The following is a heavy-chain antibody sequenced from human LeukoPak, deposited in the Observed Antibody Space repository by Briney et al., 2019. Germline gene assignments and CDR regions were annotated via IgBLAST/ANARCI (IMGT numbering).Heavy chain of an antibody. J-gene: IGHJ4*02. CDR2: ISSSSSYI. V-gene: IGHV3-21*01. CDR3: ARDKYSHDY. Sequence: GGSLRLSCAASGFTFSSYNMNWVRQAPGRGLEWVSSISSSSSYIYYADSVKGRFTISRDNANSSLYLEMNSLRAEDTAVYYCARDKYSHDYWGQGTLVTVSS. D-gene: IGHD2-15*01. CDR1: GFTFSSYN.